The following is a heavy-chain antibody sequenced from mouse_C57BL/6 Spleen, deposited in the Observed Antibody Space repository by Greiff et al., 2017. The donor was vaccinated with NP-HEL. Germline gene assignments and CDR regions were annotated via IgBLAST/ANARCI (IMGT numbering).Heavy chain of an antibody. V-gene: IGHV1-82*01. CDR1: GYAFSSSW. J-gene: IGHJ4*01. CDR3: ARDSLYYAMDY. Sequence: VQLQQSGPELVKPGASVKISCKASGYAFSSSWMNWVKQRPGKGLEWIGRIYPGDGDTNYNGKFKGKATLTADKSSSTAYMQLSSLTSEDSAVYFCARDSLYYAMDYWGQGTSVTVSP. CDR2: IYPGDGDT.